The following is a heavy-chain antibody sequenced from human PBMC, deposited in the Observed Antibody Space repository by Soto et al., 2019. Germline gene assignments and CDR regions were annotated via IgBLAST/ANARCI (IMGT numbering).Heavy chain of an antibody. CDR3: ARGPTMGFNWFDP. CDR1: GGTFSSYT. Sequence: QVQLVQSGAEVKKPGSSVKVSCKASGGTFSSYTISWVRQAPGQGLEWMGRIIPILGIANYAQKFQGRVTITADKSTSTDYMELSSLRSEDTAVYYCARGPTMGFNWFDPWGQGTLVTVSS. D-gene: IGHD3-10*01. V-gene: IGHV1-69*02. J-gene: IGHJ5*02. CDR2: IIPILGIA.